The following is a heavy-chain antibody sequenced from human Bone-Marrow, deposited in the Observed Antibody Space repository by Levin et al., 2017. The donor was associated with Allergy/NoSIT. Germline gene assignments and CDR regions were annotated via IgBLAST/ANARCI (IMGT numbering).Heavy chain of an antibody. CDR2: INSGGDT. Sequence: ASVKVSCAASGFSVSRNYMSWVRQAPGKGLEWVSLINSGGDTQYADSVKGRFTISRDNSRNTLYLQMNSLRGDDTAVYYCARNGVGTAAGTPWGQGTLVSVSS. V-gene: IGHV3-66*01. J-gene: IGHJ4*02. CDR1: GFSVSRNY. CDR3: ARNGVGTAAGTP. D-gene: IGHD6-13*01.